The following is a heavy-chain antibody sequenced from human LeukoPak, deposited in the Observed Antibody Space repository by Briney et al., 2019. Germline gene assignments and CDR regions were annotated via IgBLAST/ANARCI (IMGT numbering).Heavy chain of an antibody. CDR3: ARVGYYESSGYYEY. J-gene: IGHJ4*02. CDR1: GYTLTDYY. V-gene: IGHV1-2*06. Sequence: ASVKVPCKASGYTLTDYYMHWVRQAPGQGLEWMGRINPNSGGTNYAQKFQGRVTVTRDTSISTVYMELSRLRSDDTAVYYCARVGYYESSGYYEYWGQGTLVTVSS. D-gene: IGHD3-22*01. CDR2: INPNSGGT.